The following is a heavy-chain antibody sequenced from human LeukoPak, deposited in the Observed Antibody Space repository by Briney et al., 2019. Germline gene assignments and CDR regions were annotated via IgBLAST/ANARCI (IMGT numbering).Heavy chain of an antibody. J-gene: IGHJ3*02. CDR3: ARGHVLRFLEWLSLTPDAFDI. V-gene: IGHV3-30*02. D-gene: IGHD3-3*01. CDR1: GFIFSSYG. Sequence: GGSLRLSCAASGFIFSSYGMHWVRQAPGKGLEWVAFIRYDGSKKYYADSVKGRFTISRDNSKNTLYLQMNSLRGEDTAVYYCARGHVLRFLEWLSLTPDAFDIWGQGTMVTVSS. CDR2: IRYDGSKK.